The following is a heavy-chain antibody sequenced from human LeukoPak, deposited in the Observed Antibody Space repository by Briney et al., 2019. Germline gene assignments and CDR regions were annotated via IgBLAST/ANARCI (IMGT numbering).Heavy chain of an antibody. CDR3: AKDREVSAARVYDY. J-gene: IGHJ4*02. CDR2: ITGSGGTT. CDR1: GFTFSNYV. V-gene: IGHV3-23*01. D-gene: IGHD2-2*01. Sequence: GGSLRLSCAASGFTFSNYVRIWVRQAPGRGLEWVSAITGSGGTTSYADSVKGRFTISRDNSRNTLYLQMSSLRAEDAAVYYCAKDREVSAARVYDYWGQGTLVTVSS.